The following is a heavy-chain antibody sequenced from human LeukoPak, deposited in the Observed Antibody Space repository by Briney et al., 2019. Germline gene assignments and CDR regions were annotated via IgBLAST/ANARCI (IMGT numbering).Heavy chain of an antibody. CDR2: TYYRSKWYN. Sequence: SQTLSLTCAISGDSVSSNSAAWNWIRQSPSRGLEWLGRTYYRSKWYNDYAVSVKSRITINPDTSKNQFSLQLNSATPEDTAVYYCARDRKDKRGSSWQRFDYWGQGTLVTVSS. CDR1: GDSVSSNSAA. J-gene: IGHJ4*02. D-gene: IGHD6-13*01. V-gene: IGHV6-1*01. CDR3: ARDRKDKRGSSWQRFDY.